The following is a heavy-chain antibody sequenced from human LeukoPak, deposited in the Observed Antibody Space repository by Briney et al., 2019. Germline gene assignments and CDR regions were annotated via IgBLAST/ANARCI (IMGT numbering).Heavy chain of an antibody. J-gene: IGHJ3*02. D-gene: IGHD2-21*01. CDR2: ISWNSGSI. Sequence: GRSLRLSCVASGFTFDDYAMHWVRQAPGKGLEWVSGISWNSGSIAYADSVKGRFTISRDNTKNSLYLQMNSLRTEDRALYYCVKDLEYCGGDSPLGHAFDIWGQGTMVTVSS. CDR1: GFTFDDYA. CDR3: VKDLEYCGGDSPLGHAFDI. V-gene: IGHV3-9*01.